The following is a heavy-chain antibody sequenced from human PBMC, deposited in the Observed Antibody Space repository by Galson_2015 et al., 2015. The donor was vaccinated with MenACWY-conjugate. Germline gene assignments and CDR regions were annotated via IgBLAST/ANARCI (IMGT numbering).Heavy chain of an antibody. Sequence: SLRLSCAASGFTVSSNYMSWVRQAPGKGLEWVSVIYSGGSTYYADSVKGRFTISRDNSKNTLYLQMNSLRAEDTAVYYCARTLDYYDSGDPSHDYWGQGTLVTVSS. V-gene: IGHV3-53*01. CDR2: IYSGGST. CDR3: ARTLDYYDSGDPSHDY. J-gene: IGHJ4*02. CDR1: GFTVSSNY. D-gene: IGHD3-22*01.